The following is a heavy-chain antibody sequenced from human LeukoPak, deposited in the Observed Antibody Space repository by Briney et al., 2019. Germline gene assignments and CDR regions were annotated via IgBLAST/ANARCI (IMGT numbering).Heavy chain of an antibody. Sequence: PSETLSLTCTVVGGSITSTVYYWTWIRQVQGRGLEWIGYIYRSGTIFYNPSLGSRLTMSVDTSKNQFSLNLNFVTAADTAVYYCARASYYDRHRHFDLWGRGTLVTVSS. D-gene: IGHD3-22*01. V-gene: IGHV4-31*03. CDR3: ARASYYDRHRHFDL. CDR2: IYRSGTI. CDR1: GGSITSTVYY. J-gene: IGHJ2*01.